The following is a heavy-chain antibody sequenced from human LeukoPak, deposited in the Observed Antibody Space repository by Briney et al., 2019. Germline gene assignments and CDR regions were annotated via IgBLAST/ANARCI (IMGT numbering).Heavy chain of an antibody. V-gene: IGHV4-34*01. D-gene: IGHD2-2*01. CDR2: INHSGST. J-gene: IGHJ4*02. CDR1: GGSFSGYY. Sequence: SETLSLTCAVYGGSFSGYYWSWIRQPPGKGLEWIGEINHSGSTNYNPSLKSRVTISVDTSKNQFSLKLSSVTAADTAVYYCARAIVVVPAAYSYYFDYWGQGTLVTVSS. CDR3: ARAIVVVPAAYSYYFDY.